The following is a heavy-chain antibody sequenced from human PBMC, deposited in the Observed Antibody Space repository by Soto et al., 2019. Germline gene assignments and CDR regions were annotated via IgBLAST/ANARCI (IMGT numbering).Heavy chain of an antibody. D-gene: IGHD6-13*01. CDR2: IWYDGSNK. CDR1: GFTFSSYG. CDR3: ARDGYSSSWYRLYYYYYGMDV. J-gene: IGHJ6*02. V-gene: IGHV3-33*01. Sequence: GGSLRLSCAASGFTFSSYGMHWVRQAPGKGLEWVAVIWYDGSNKYYADSVKGRFTTSRDNSKNTLYLQMNSLRAEDTAVYYCARDGYSSSWYRLYYYYYGMDVWGQGTTVTVSS.